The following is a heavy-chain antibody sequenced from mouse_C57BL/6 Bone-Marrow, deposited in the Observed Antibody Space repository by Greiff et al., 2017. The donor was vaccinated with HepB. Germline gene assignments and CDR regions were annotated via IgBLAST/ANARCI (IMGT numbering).Heavy chain of an antibody. Sequence: EVQLQQSGAELVRPGASVKLSCTASGFNIKDDYMHWVKQRPEQGLEWIGWIDPENGDTEYASKFQGKATITADTSSNTAYLQLSSLTSEDTAVYYCTTGGYYDYDYAMDYWGQGTSVTVSS. CDR3: TTGGYYDYDYAMDY. V-gene: IGHV14-4*01. CDR1: GFNIKDDY. D-gene: IGHD2-4*01. CDR2: IDPENGDT. J-gene: IGHJ4*01.